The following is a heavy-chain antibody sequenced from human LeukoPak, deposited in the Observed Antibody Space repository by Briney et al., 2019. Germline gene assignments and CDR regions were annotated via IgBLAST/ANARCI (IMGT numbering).Heavy chain of an antibody. D-gene: IGHD2-2*01. J-gene: IGHJ5*02. CDR3: ARGSPVCSSTSCRTTLGGWFDP. CDR1: GYTFTGYY. Sequence: ASVKVSCKASGYTFTGYYMHWVRQAPGQGLEWMGWINPNSGGTNYAQKFQGRVTMTRDTSISTAYMELSRLRSGDTAVYYCARGSPVCSSTSCRTTLGGWFDPWGQGTLVTVSS. V-gene: IGHV1-2*02. CDR2: INPNSGGT.